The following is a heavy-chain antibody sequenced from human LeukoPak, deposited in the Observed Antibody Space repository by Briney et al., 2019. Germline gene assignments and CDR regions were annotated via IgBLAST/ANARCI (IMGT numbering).Heavy chain of an antibody. Sequence: SETLSLTCTVSGGSISNYYWSWIRQPAGKGLEWIGRIYTSGSTNYNPSLKSRVTMSVDTSKNQFSLKLSSVTAADTAVYYCAGRFLGYCSSTSCYAPFDYWGQGTLVTVSS. CDR1: GGSISNYY. CDR3: AGRFLGYCSSTSCYAPFDY. CDR2: IYTSGST. D-gene: IGHD2-2*01. J-gene: IGHJ4*02. V-gene: IGHV4-4*07.